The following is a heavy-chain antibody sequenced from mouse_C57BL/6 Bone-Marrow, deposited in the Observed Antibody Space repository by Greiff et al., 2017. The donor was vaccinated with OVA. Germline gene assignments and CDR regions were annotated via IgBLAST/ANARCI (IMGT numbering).Heavy chain of an antibody. J-gene: IGHJ3*01. CDR1: GYTFTSYW. CDR2: IYPSDSET. V-gene: IGHV1-61*01. D-gene: IGHD1-1*01. CDR3: ARNYGSSLAWFAY. Sequence: VQLQQSGAELVRPGSSVKLSCKASGYTFTSYWMDWVKQRPGQGLEWIGNIYPSDSETHYNQKFKDKATLTVDKSSSTAYMQLSSLTSEDSAVDYCARNYGSSLAWFAYWGQGTLVTVSA.